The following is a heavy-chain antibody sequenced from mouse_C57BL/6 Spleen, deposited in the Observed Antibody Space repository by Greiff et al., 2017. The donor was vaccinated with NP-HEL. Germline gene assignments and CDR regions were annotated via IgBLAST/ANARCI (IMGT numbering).Heavy chain of an antibody. D-gene: IGHD1-1*01. CDR1: GFTFTDYY. Sequence: EVNVVESGGGLVQPGGSLSLSCAASGFTFTDYYMSWVRQPPGKALEWLGFIRNKANGYTTEYNVSVKGRFTVSRDNSQIILYLQMNALGAEDSATYYCARYRVGSSWYFDVWGTGTTVTVSS. V-gene: IGHV7-3*01. CDR2: IRNKANGYTT. J-gene: IGHJ1*03. CDR3: ARYRVGSSWYFDV.